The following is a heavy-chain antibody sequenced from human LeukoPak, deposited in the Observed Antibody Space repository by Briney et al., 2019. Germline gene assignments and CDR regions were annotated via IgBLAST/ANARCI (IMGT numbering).Heavy chain of an antibody. CDR1: GFTFSSYG. CDR2: ISYDGTNK. V-gene: IGHV3-30*03. Sequence: RRSLRLSCAASGFTFSSYGMHWVRQAPGKGLEWVAVISYDGTNKYYADSVKGRFTISRDNSKNTLYLQMDSLRTEDTAVYYCARVELYASGWYGSIDYWGRGTLVAVSS. D-gene: IGHD6-19*01. J-gene: IGHJ4*02. CDR3: ARVELYASGWYGSIDY.